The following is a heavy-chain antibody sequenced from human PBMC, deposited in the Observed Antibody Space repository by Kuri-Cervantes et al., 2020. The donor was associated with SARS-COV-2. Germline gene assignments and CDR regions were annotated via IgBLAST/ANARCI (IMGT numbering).Heavy chain of an antibody. J-gene: IGHJ4*02. CDR2: ISKGSDTI. CDR3: VRGDRRDY. Sequence: GGSLRLSCAASGFTFNTYSMDWVRQAPGKGLEWLAYISKGSDTIYYADSVRGRFTISRDNAKNSLFLQMSSLRVEDTAVYYCVRGDRRDYWGQGTLVTVSS. CDR1: GFTFNTYS. V-gene: IGHV3-48*04.